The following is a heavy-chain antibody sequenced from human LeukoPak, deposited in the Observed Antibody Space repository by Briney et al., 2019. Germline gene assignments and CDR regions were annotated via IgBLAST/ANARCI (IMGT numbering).Heavy chain of an antibody. J-gene: IGHJ5*02. Sequence: GGSLRLSCAASGFTFDDYAMHWVRQAPGKGLEWVSGISWNGGSIGYADSVKGRFTISRDNAKNSLYLQMNSLRAEDTALYYCAKEKLDGSGSYSWFDPWGQGTLVTVSS. D-gene: IGHD3-10*01. V-gene: IGHV3-9*01. CDR1: GFTFDDYA. CDR2: ISWNGGSI. CDR3: AKEKLDGSGSYSWFDP.